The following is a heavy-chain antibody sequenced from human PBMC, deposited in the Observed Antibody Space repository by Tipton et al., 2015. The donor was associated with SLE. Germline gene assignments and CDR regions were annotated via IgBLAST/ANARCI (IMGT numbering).Heavy chain of an antibody. CDR2: INHSGST. CDR3: ASGIRTFDY. CDR1: GGSFSGYY. V-gene: IGHV4-34*01. Sequence: TLPLTCAVYGGSFSGYYWSWIRQPPGKGLEWIGEINHSGSTNYNPSLKSRVTISVDTSKNQFSLKLSSVTAADTAVYYCASGIRTFDYWGRGTLVTVSS. J-gene: IGHJ4*02.